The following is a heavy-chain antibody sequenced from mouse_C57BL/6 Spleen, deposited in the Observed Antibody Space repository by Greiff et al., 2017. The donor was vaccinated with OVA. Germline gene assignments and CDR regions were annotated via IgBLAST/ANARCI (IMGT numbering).Heavy chain of an antibody. J-gene: IGHJ3*01. Sequence: QVQLQQPGAELVRPGTSVKLSCKASGYTFTSYWMHWVKQRPGQGLEWIGVIDPSDSYTNYNQKFKGKATLTVDTSSSTAYMQLSSLTSEDAAVYYCARSGDYEFAYGGQGTLVTVSA. D-gene: IGHD2-4*01. CDR1: GYTFTSYW. V-gene: IGHV1-59*01. CDR2: IDPSDSYT. CDR3: ARSGDYEFAY.